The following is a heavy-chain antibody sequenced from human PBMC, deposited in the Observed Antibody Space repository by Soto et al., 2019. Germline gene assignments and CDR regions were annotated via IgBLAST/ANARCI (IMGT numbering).Heavy chain of an antibody. Sequence: PGGSLRLPCATSGFTFSNAWMNWVRQAPGKGLEWVGRIKSKTDGGTTDYAAPVKGRFTISRNDSKNTLYLQMNSLKTEDTAVYYCTTLYSSSWYYYYYGMDVWGQGTTVTVSS. V-gene: IGHV3-15*07. D-gene: IGHD6-13*01. CDR2: IKSKTDGGTT. J-gene: IGHJ6*02. CDR3: TTLYSSSWYYYYYGMDV. CDR1: GFTFSNAW.